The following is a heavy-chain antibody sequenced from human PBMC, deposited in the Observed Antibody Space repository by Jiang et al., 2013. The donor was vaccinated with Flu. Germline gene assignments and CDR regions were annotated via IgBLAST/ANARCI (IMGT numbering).Heavy chain of an antibody. V-gene: IGHV3-23*04. CDR3: AKWVVVPAAIPEYYYYYYGMGV. CDR2: ISDSGGST. CDR1: GFTFSSYA. D-gene: IGHD2-2*02. Sequence: VQLVESGGNLVQPGGSLRLSCAASGFTFSSYAMSWVRQAPGKGLEWVSAISDSGGSTDYADSVKGRFTISRDKSKNTLYLQMNSLRAEDTAVYYCAKWVVVPAAIPEYYYYYYGMGVVGPKGPRSPSPQ. J-gene: IGHJ6*01.